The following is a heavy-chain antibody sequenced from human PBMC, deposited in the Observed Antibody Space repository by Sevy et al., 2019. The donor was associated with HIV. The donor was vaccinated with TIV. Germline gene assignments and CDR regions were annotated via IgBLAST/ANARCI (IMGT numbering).Heavy chain of an antibody. D-gene: IGHD6-13*01. Sequence: GGSLRLSCVASGFTFSSYEMNWVRQAPGKGLEWVSFISNSGSIIYYEDSVMGRFTISRDNAKNSLYLQMKSLRAEDTAVDYCAREDGSLQYFQYWGQGTLVTVSS. CDR2: ISNSGSII. V-gene: IGHV3-48*03. CDR1: GFTFSSYE. J-gene: IGHJ1*01. CDR3: AREDGSLQYFQY.